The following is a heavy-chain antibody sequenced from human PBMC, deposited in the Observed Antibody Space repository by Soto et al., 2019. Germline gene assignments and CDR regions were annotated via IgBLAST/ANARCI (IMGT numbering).Heavy chain of an antibody. D-gene: IGHD5-18*01. CDR1: GGSISSSSYY. V-gene: IGHV4-39*01. J-gene: IGHJ5*02. Sequence: SETLSLTCTVSGGSISSSSYYWGWIRQPPGKGLEWIGSIYYSGSTYYNPSLKSRVTISVDTSKNQFSLKLSSVTAADTAVYYCARNFVEVDTAMVRGNWFDPWGQGTLVTVSS. CDR3: ARNFVEVDTAMVRGNWFDP. CDR2: IYYSGST.